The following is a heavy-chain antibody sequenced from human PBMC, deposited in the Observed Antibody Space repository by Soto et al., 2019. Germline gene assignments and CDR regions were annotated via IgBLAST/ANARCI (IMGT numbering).Heavy chain of an antibody. CDR2: STDQAHSFYT. Sequence: EVQLVESGGGLVQPGGSLRLSCAVSGFTFSDHYMDWVRQAPGKGLEWVGRSTDQAHSFYTVYAASVKGRFTISRDDSSLYLQMNSLKIEDTAVYYCLRATTKATSSPSVDFWGQGTLVTVSS. V-gene: IGHV3-72*01. J-gene: IGHJ4*02. CDR1: GFTFSDHY. D-gene: IGHD1-1*01. CDR3: LRATTKATSSPSVDF.